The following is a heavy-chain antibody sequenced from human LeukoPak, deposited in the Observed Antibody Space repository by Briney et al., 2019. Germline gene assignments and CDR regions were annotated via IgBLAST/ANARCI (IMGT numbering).Heavy chain of an antibody. CDR1: GFAFSTHA. J-gene: IGHJ4*02. V-gene: IGHV3-23*01. CDR3: AKGRHTSSGMFDY. D-gene: IGHD1-26*01. Sequence: GGSLRLSCAASGFAFSTHAMNWVRQAPGKGLEWVSLISAAGGGTDYADSAKGRFTISRDNYKNTLYLQMNSLGAEDTAVYYCAKGRHTSSGMFDYWGQGTLVTVSS. CDR2: ISAAGGGT.